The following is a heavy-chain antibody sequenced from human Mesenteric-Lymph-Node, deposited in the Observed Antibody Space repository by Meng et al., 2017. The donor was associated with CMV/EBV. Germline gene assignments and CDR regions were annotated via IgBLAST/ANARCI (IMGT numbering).Heavy chain of an antibody. V-gene: IGHV4-39*01. CDR2: IYYSGST. CDR3: GSGPLH. D-gene: IGHD3/OR15-3a*01. CDR1: GGSISSSSYY. Sequence: GSLRLSCTVSGGSISSSSYYWGWIRQPPGKGLEWIGSIYYSGSTYYNPSLKSRVTISVDTSKNQFSLKLSSVTAADTAVYYCGSGPLHWGQGTLVTVSS. J-gene: IGHJ4*02.